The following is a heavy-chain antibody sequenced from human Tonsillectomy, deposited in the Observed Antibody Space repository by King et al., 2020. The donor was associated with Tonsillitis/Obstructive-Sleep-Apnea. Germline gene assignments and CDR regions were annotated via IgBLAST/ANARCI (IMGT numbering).Heavy chain of an antibody. Sequence: VQLVESGGGLAQPGGSLRLSCAASGFTFSTYDMSWARQAPGKGLEWVSGITTNGAYTNYADSVKGRFTVSRDNSQNTLFLQINSLRAEDTAVYYCATHGKNYYLESWGQGTLLTVSS. D-gene: IGHD1-26*01. CDR2: ITTNGAYT. V-gene: IGHV3-23*04. CDR3: ATHGKNYYLES. J-gene: IGHJ4*02. CDR1: GFTFSTYD.